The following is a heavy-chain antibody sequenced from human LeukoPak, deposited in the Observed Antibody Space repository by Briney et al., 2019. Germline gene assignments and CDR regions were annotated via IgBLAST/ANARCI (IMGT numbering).Heavy chain of an antibody. J-gene: IGHJ4*02. CDR3: ARGLTAPLD. CDR1: GFTFSIYW. CDR2: IKQDGSEK. V-gene: IGHV3-7*03. D-gene: IGHD5-18*01. Sequence: PGGSLRLSCAASGFTFSIYWMSWVRQAPGKGLEWVANIKQDGSEKYYVDSVKGRFTISRDNAKNSLYLQMNNLRAEDTAVYFCARGLTAPLDWGQGTLVTVSS.